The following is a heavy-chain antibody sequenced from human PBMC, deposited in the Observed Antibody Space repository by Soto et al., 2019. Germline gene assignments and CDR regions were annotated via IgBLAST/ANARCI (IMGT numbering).Heavy chain of an antibody. CDR1: GYTFTSCD. CDR3: ARELTMIVDN. J-gene: IGHJ4*02. V-gene: IGHV1-8*01. D-gene: IGHD3-22*01. Sequence: ASVKVSFKASGYTFTSCDINWVRQATGQGLEWMGWMNPNSGNTGYAQKFQGRVTMTRNTSISTAYMELSTLRSEDTAVYYCARELTMIVDNWGQGTLVTVSS. CDR2: MNPNSGNT.